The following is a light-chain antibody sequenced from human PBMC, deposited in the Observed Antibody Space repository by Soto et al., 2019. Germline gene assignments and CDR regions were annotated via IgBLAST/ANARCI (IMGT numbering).Light chain of an antibody. V-gene: IGLV2-14*01. CDR3: TSYSSSDIFYV. J-gene: IGLJ1*01. CDR1: SSDFYGYNY. Sequence: QSALTQPASVSGSPGQSITISCTGTSSDFYGYNYVSWYQQLPGKAPKLLIYEVTSRPSGVSNRFSGSKSSDTASLTISGLQADDEADYYCTSYSSSDIFYVFGTGTKVTVL. CDR2: EVT.